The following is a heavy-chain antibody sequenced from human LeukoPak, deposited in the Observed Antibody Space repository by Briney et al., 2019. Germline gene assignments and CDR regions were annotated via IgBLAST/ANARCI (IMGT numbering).Heavy chain of an antibody. J-gene: IGHJ3*02. D-gene: IGHD6-13*01. CDR3: AREDSLYLRLYSSSWYDAFDI. CDR2: IYTSGST. CDR1: GGSISSGSYY. V-gene: IGHV4-61*02. Sequence: SQTLSLTCTVSGGSISSGSYYWSWIRQPAGKGLEWIGRIYTSGSTNYNPSLKSRVTVSVDTSKNQFSLKLSSVTAADTAVYYCAREDSLYLRLYSSSWYDAFDIWGQGTMVTVSS.